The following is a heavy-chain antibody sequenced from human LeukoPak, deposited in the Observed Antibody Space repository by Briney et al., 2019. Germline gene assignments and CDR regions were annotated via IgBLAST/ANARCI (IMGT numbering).Heavy chain of an antibody. CDR1: GFTFSSYE. CDR2: ISSSGSTI. V-gene: IGHV3-48*03. J-gene: IGHJ4*02. CDR3: ARDRIRAVAGSGYFDY. D-gene: IGHD6-19*01. Sequence: GGSLRLSCAASGFTFSSYEMNWVRQAPGKGLAWVSYISSSGSTIYYADSVKGRFTISRDNSKNTLYLQMNSLRAEDTAVYYCARDRIRAVAGSGYFDYWGQGTLVTVSS.